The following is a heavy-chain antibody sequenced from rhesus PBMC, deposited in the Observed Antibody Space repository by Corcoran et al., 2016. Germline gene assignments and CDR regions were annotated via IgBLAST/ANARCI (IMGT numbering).Heavy chain of an antibody. Sequence: EVQLVESGGGLVQPGGSLRLSCAASGFTFSSYDMHWVRQAPGKGLEWLAVISYDGSKKDYSDSVKDRFTISRDNAKNMLCLQMNNLILEDTAVYYCARDHFMVATGIDYWGQGVLVTVSS. CDR1: GFTFSSYD. J-gene: IGHJ4*01. CDR3: ARDHFMVATGIDY. V-gene: IGHV3-54*02. CDR2: ISYDGSKK. D-gene: IGHD4-4*01.